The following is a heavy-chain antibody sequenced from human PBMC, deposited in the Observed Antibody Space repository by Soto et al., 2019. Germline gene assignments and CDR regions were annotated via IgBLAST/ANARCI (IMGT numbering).Heavy chain of an antibody. D-gene: IGHD3-22*01. J-gene: IGHJ5*02. CDR2: IYYSGST. Sequence: QVQLQESGPGLVKPSETLSLTCTVSGGSISSYYWSWIQQPPGKGLEWIGYIYYSGSTNYNPSLKSRVTISLDTSKNQFSLKLSSVTAADTAVYYCARTPYSGYLWFDPWGQGTLVTVSS. V-gene: IGHV4-59*01. CDR1: GGSISSYY. CDR3: ARTPYSGYLWFDP.